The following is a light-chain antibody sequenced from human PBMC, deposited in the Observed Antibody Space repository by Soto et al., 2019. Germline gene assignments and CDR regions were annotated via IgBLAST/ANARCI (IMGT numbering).Light chain of an antibody. CDR2: DVS. J-gene: IGLJ2*01. CDR1: SSDVGGYNY. Sequence: QSALTQPRSVSGSPGQSVTISCTGTSSDVGGYNYVSWYQQHPGKAPKLMIYDVSKRPSGVPDRFSGSKSGNTASLTISGLRAEDEADYCCCSYAGSYTFVFGGGTKVTVL. V-gene: IGLV2-11*01. CDR3: CSYAGSYTFV.